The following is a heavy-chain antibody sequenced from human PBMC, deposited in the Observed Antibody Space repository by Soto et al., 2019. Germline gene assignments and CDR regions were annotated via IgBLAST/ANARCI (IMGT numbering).Heavy chain of an antibody. V-gene: IGHV1-69*01. CDR2: IIPIFGTA. CDR3: VRPRFGTYRYYGMDV. J-gene: IGHJ6*02. D-gene: IGHD1-1*01. Sequence: QVQLVQSGAEVRKPGSSVKVSCKASGGTFSRHAISWVRQAPGQGLEWMGGIIPIFGTANHAQKFQGRVTITADESTSTAYMELSSLRSEDTAVYYCVRPRFGTYRYYGMDVWGQGTTVTVSS. CDR1: GGTFSRHA.